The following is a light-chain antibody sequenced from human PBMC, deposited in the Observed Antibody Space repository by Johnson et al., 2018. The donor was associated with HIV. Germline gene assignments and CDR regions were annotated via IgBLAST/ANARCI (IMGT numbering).Light chain of an antibody. J-gene: IGLJ1*01. CDR1: ISNIESYF. V-gene: IGLV1-51*02. CDR2: EDN. CDR3: GIWDASLSPLYV. Sequence: QSVLTQPPSVSAAPGQRVNISCSGNISNIESYFVSWYQQLPGAAPTLLIYEDNKRPSGIPDRFSGSKSGATATLGITALQTGDEADYYCGIWDASLSPLYVFRSGTTITVL.